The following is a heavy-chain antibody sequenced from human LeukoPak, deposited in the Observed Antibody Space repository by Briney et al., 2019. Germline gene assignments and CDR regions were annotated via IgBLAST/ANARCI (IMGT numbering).Heavy chain of an antibody. J-gene: IGHJ6*03. CDR2: IYSGGST. V-gene: IGHV3-66*01. CDR1: GFTINSNY. CDR3: ARRNLEIYLSNYNYYMDV. D-gene: IGHD1-7*01. Sequence: GGSLRLSCAASGFTINSNYITWVRQAPGKGLEWVSIIYSGGSTYYADSVKGRFTISRDNSRNTVYLQMNSLRAEDTAVYFCARRNLEIYLSNYNYYMDVWGKGTTVIISS.